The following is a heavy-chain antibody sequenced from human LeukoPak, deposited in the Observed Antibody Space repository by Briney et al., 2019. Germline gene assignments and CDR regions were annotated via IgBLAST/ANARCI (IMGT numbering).Heavy chain of an antibody. CDR2: IYYSGST. V-gene: IGHV4-61*01. J-gene: IGHJ4*02. CDR3: ATLGVAVAGTSYGRDY. CDR1: GGSISSSSYY. D-gene: IGHD6-19*01. Sequence: SETLSLTCTVSGGSISSSSYYWSWIRQPPGKGLEWIGYIYYSGSTNYNPSLKSRVTISVDTSKNQFSLKLSSVTAADTAVYYCATLGVAVAGTSYGRDYWGQGTLVTVSS.